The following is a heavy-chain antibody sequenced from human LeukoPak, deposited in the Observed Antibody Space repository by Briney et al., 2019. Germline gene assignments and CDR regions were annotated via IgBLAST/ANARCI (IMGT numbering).Heavy chain of an antibody. CDR1: GFTVSTTH. CDR2: IYSGGSI. CDR3: ARGSRVTTRLDAFDI. J-gene: IGHJ3*02. D-gene: IGHD4-17*01. Sequence: GGSLRLSCAASGFTVSTTHMSWVRQTPGKGLEWVSTIYSGGSIYYADSVEGRFTISRDNSKNTLYLQMNSLRAEDTAVYYCARGSRVTTRLDAFDIWGQGTMVTVSS. V-gene: IGHV3-53*01.